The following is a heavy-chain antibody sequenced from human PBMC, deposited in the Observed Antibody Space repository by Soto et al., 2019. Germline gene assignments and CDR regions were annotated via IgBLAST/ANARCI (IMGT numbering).Heavy chain of an antibody. CDR2: IRSKANSYAT. CDR1: GFTFSGSA. D-gene: IGHD2-15*01. J-gene: IGHJ5*02. V-gene: IGHV3-73*01. Sequence: GGSLRLSCAASGFTFSGSAMHWVRQASGKGLEWVGRIRSKANSYATAYAASVKGRFTISRDDSKNTAYLQMNSLKTEDTAVYYCTRQFQGVDDPWGQGTLVTVSS. CDR3: TRQFQGVDDP.